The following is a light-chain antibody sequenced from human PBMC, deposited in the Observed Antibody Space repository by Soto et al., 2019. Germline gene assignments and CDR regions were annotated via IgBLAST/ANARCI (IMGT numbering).Light chain of an antibody. V-gene: IGKV1-39*01. Sequence: DIQMTQSPSSLSASVGDRVTITCRASQSISTYLNWYQQKPGKAPNLLISAASSLQSEVPSRFSGSGSGTDFTLTISSLQPEDFASYYCQQSYSTLPYTFGQGTKLEIK. CDR3: QQSYSTLPYT. CDR2: AAS. CDR1: QSISTY. J-gene: IGKJ2*01.